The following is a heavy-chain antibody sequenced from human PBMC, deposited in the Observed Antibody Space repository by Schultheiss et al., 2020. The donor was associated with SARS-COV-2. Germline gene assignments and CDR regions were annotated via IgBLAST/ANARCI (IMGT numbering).Heavy chain of an antibody. V-gene: IGHV3-15*01. CDR2: IKSKTDGGTT. J-gene: IGHJ6*02. Sequence: GGSLRLSCAASGFTFSSYSMNWVRQAPGKGLEWVGRIKSKTDGGTTDYAAPVKGRFTISRDDSKYTLYLQMNSLKTEDTAVYYCTTAYDSSGYYWYYYYYGMDVWGQGTTVNVSS. D-gene: IGHD3-22*01. CDR3: TTAYDSSGYYWYYYYYGMDV. CDR1: GFTFSSYS.